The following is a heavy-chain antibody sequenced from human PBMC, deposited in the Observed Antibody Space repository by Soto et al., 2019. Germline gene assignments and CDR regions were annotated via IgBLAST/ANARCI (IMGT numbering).Heavy chain of an antibody. J-gene: IGHJ6*02. D-gene: IGHD5-18*01. Sequence: VQLLESGGGLVQPGGSLRLSCAASGFTFSSYAMHWVRQAPGKGLEWVAVISYDGSNKYYADSVKGRFTISRDNSKNTLYLQMNSLRAEDTAVYYCARDGGGYNYYYYGMDVWGQGTTVTVSS. CDR2: ISYDGSNK. CDR3: ARDGGGYNYYYYGMDV. V-gene: IGHV3-30-3*01. CDR1: GFTFSSYA.